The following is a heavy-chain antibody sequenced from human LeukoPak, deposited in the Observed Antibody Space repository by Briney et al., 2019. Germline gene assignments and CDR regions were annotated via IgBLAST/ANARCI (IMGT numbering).Heavy chain of an antibody. J-gene: IGHJ5*02. CDR2: IYTSGST. CDR1: GGSISSGNYY. D-gene: IGHD4-17*01. CDR3: AREGDCGDYSWFDP. Sequence: PSETLSLTCTVSGGSISSGNYYWSWIRQPAGKGLEWIGRIYTSGSTNYNPSLKSRVTISVDTSKNQFSLKLSSVTAADTAVYYCAREGDCGDYSWFDPWGQGTLVTVSS. V-gene: IGHV4-61*02.